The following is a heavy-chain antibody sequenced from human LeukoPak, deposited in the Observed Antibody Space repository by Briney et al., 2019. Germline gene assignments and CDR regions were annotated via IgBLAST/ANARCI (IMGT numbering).Heavy chain of an antibody. J-gene: IGHJ3*02. Sequence: PSETLSLTCTVPGGSISSYYWSWIRQPAGKGLEWIGRIYTSGSTNYNPSLKSRVTMSVDTSKNQFSLKLGSVTAADTAVYYCARSRGVATMAFDIWGQGTMVTVSS. CDR2: IYTSGST. D-gene: IGHD5-12*01. V-gene: IGHV4-4*07. CDR3: ARSRGVATMAFDI. CDR1: GGSISSYY.